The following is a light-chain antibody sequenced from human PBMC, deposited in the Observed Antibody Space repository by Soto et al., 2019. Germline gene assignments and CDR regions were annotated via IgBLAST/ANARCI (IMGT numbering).Light chain of an antibody. J-gene: IGLJ1*01. V-gene: IGLV2-14*01. Sequence: QSALTQPASVSGSPGQSITIFCTGTSSDVGAYNYVSWYQQHPGKAPKVIIYEVSNRPSGVSNRFSGSKSGNTASLTISGLQVDDEADYYCSSYTRSDNYAFGTGTKVTVL. CDR1: SSDVGAYNY. CDR2: EVS. CDR3: SSYTRSDNYA.